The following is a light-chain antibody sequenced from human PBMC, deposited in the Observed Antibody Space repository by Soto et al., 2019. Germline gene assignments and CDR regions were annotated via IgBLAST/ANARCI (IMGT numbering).Light chain of an antibody. V-gene: IGLV2-14*03. CDR2: DVS. CDR1: SSDVGDYNY. J-gene: IGLJ3*02. CDR3: SSYTTSSTLV. Sequence: QSALTQPASVSGSPGQSMTISCTGTSSDVGDYNYVSWYQQHPGKAPKLMIPDVSNRPAGVSNHFSGPKSGNTASLTISGLEAEYEADYYCSSYTTSSTLVFGGGTKLTVL.